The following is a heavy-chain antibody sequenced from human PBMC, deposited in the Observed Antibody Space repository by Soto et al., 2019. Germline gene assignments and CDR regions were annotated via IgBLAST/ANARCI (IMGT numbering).Heavy chain of an antibody. CDR1: GYTFTHYY. CDR3: ARDLAAGDH. Sequence: QVQLVQSGAEVKKPWASVKLSCRTSGYTFTHYYIHWVRQAPGQGLEWLGIINPASGSTNYAQDFQGRVTLTMDTSTTTVYMDLSGMRAEDTAIFYCARDLAAGDHWSQGTLVTVSS. CDR2: INPASGST. D-gene: IGHD6-13*01. V-gene: IGHV1-46*01. J-gene: IGHJ4*02.